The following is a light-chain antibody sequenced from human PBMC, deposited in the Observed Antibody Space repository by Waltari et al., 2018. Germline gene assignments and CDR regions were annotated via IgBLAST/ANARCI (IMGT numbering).Light chain of an antibody. CDR2: GAS. J-gene: IGKJ1*01. CDR3: QQYNNWPKT. Sequence: EIVMTQSPATLSVSPGERATLSCRASQSVSSNLAWYQQKPGQAPRLLIYGASTRATGIPARFSGSVSGTEFTLTISSLHSEDFAVYYCQQYNNWPKTFGQGTKVEIK. CDR1: QSVSSN. V-gene: IGKV3-15*01.